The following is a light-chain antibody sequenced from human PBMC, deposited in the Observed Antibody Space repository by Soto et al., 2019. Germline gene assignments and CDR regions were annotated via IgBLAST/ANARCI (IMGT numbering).Light chain of an antibody. CDR3: QQSYSTPLT. CDR2: AAS. CDR1: QSISSY. J-gene: IGKJ1*01. V-gene: IGKV1-39*01. Sequence: EIQMTQSPSSLSASVGDRVTLTCRASQSISSYLNWYQQKPGQAPKLLIYAASSLPSGVPSRFSGSGSGTDFTLTISSLQPEDFAIYYCQQSYSTPLTFGQGTKVEIK.